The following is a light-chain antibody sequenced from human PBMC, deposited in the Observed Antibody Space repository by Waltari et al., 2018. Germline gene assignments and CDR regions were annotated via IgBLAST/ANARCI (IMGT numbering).Light chain of an antibody. J-gene: IGKJ2*01. V-gene: IGKV3-15*01. CDR2: GAS. CDR3: QQYSNWPFT. Sequence: EIVMTQSPGTLSVSPGERVTLSCRASQSVGGHSAWYQPKRGQAPRLLIYGASARATGVPARFSGSGSETEFTLTINSLQSEDFAVYYCQQYSNWPFTFGQGTKLEIK. CDR1: QSVGGH.